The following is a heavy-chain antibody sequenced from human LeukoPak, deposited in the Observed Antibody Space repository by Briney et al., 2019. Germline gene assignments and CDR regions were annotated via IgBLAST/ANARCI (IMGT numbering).Heavy chain of an antibody. Sequence: PSETLSLTCTVSGGSISSYYWSWIRQPPGKGLEWIGYIYYSGSTNYNPSLKSRVTISVDTSRNQFSLKLSSVTAADTAVYYCARSRRITIFGVVIEGYYFDYWGQGTLVTVSS. J-gene: IGHJ4*02. D-gene: IGHD3-3*01. V-gene: IGHV4-59*12. CDR1: GGSISSYY. CDR3: ARSRRITIFGVVIEGYYFDY. CDR2: IYYSGST.